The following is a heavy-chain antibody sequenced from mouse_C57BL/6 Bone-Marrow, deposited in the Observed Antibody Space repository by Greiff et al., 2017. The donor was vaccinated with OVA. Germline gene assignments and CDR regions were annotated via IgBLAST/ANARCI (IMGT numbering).Heavy chain of an antibody. J-gene: IGHJ2*01. CDR1: GFNIKDDY. Sequence: VHVKQSGAELVRPGASVKLSCTASGFNIKDDYMHWVKQRPEQGLEWIGWIDPENGDTEYASKFQGKATITADTSSNTAYLQLSSLTSEDTAVYYCTTLGVTTVVDYWGQGTTLTVSS. D-gene: IGHD1-1*01. CDR3: TTLGVTTVVDY. V-gene: IGHV14-4*01. CDR2: IDPENGDT.